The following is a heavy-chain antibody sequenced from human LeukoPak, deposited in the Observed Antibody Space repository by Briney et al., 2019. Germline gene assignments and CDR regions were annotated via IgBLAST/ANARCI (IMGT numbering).Heavy chain of an antibody. CDR2: IHHSGST. D-gene: IGHD6-19*01. Sequence: SETLSLTCAVSGYSISSGYYWGWIRQPPGKGLEWIGSIHHSGSTYYNPSLKSRVTISVDTSKNQFSLKLSSVTAADTAVYYCARHRIAVAGAPYDAFDIWGQGTMVTVSS. CDR3: ARHRIAVAGAPYDAFDI. CDR1: GYSISSGYY. J-gene: IGHJ3*02. V-gene: IGHV4-38-2*01.